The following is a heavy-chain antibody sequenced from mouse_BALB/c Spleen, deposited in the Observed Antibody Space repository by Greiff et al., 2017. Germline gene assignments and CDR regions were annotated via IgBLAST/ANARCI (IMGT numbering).Heavy chain of an antibody. V-gene: IGHV5-4*02. Sequence: EVKLVESGGGLVKPGGSLKLSCAASGFTFSDYYMYWVHQTPEKRLEWVATISDGGSYTYYPDSVKGRFTISRDNAKNNLYLQMSSLKSEDTAMYYCARAEDYDDLDYWGQGTTLTVSS. CDR2: ISDGGSYT. D-gene: IGHD2-3*01. J-gene: IGHJ2*01. CDR3: ARAEDYDDLDY. CDR1: GFTFSDYY.